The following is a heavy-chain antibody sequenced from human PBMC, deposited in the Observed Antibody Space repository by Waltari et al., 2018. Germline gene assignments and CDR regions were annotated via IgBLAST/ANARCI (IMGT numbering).Heavy chain of an antibody. CDR2: IYHSEST. CDR1: GYSISSGYY. J-gene: IGHJ4*02. Sequence: QVQLQESGPGLVKPSETLSLTCAVSGYSISSGYYWGWIRQPPGKGLEWIGSIYHSESTYYNPSLKSRVTISVDTSKNQFSLKLSSVTAADTAVYYCARLLTIFGVDYWGQGTLVTVSS. V-gene: IGHV4-38-2*01. CDR3: ARLLTIFGVDY. D-gene: IGHD3-3*01.